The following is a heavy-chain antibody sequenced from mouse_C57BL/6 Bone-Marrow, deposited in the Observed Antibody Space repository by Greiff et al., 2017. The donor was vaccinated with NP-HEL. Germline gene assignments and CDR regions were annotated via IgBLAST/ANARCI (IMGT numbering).Heavy chain of an antibody. V-gene: IGHV5-12*01. Sequence: EVKLVESGGGLVQPGGSLKLSCAASGFTFSDYYMYWVRQTPEKRLEWVAYISNGGGSTYYPATVKGRFTIARDKAKNTLYLQMSRLNSEDTAMYYCARGGVYYDYYYAMDDWGQGTSVTVSS. CDR3: ARGGVYYDYYYAMDD. CDR2: ISNGGGST. D-gene: IGHD2-4*01. CDR1: GFTFSDYY. J-gene: IGHJ4*01.